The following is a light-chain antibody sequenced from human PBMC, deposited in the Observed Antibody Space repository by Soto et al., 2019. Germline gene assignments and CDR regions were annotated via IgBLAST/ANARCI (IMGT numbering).Light chain of an antibody. CDR3: QQYNNWPYT. CDR1: QSINRN. J-gene: IGKJ2*01. Sequence: EVVMTQSPDTLSVSPGERATISCRASQSINRNLAWYQQKPGQAPRRLIYDASTRATGIPARFSGYGSGTEFTLTISSLQSEDFAVYYCQQYNNWPYTFGQGTRLEIK. V-gene: IGKV3-15*01. CDR2: DAS.